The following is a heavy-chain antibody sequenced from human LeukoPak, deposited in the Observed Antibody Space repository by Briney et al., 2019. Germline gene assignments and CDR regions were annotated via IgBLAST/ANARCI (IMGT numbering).Heavy chain of an antibody. J-gene: IGHJ4*02. CDR2: INHSGST. CDR1: GGSFSGYY. CDR3: AREAHYYGSGSYRGAVGY. V-gene: IGHV4-34*01. D-gene: IGHD3-10*01. Sequence: PSETLSLTCAVYGGSFSGYYWSWIRQPPGKGLEWIGEINHSGSTNYNPSLKSQVTISVDTSKNQFSLKLSSVTAADTAVYYCAREAHYYGSGSYRGAVGYWGQGTLVTVSS.